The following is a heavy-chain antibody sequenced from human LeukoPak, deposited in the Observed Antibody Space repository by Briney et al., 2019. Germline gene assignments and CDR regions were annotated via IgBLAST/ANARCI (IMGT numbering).Heavy chain of an antibody. Sequence: PGGPLRLSCTAPGFTFFHYAMNWFRQAPGKGLGWVSSISSVSTYQQYADSAQGRFTISRDTAKNSLFLHMSSLRVDDTAVYYCARDRSDYGDPDAFDFWGQGTMVTVSS. J-gene: IGHJ3*01. D-gene: IGHD4-17*01. CDR2: ISSVSTYQ. CDR1: GFTFFHYA. CDR3: ARDRSDYGDPDAFDF. V-gene: IGHV3-21*01.